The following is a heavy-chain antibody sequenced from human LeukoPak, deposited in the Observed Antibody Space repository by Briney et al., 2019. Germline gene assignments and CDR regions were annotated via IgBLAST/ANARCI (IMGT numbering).Heavy chain of an antibody. Sequence: GGSLRLSCAASGFTFSTYNMLLARQTPGKGLGCVYYIHSGGYAVHSADSVKDGFTFSRDNANNSLFLHLNSLRVEDSGVYYCGRVGSRGDWFDYWGQGTRVIVSS. D-gene: IGHD1-26*01. CDR2: IHSGGYAV. CDR1: GFTFSTYN. J-gene: IGHJ5*01. V-gene: IGHV3-48*01. CDR3: GRVGSRGDWFDY.